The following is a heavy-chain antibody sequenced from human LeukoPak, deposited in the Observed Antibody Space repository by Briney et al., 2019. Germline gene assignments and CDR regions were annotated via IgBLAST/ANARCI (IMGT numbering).Heavy chain of an antibody. CDR1: GYTFTGYY. J-gene: IGHJ4*02. V-gene: IGHV1-2*02. CDR2: INPNSGGT. Sequence: GASVKVSCKASGYTFTGYYMHWVRQPPGQGLEWMGCINPNSGGTNYAQKFRGRVTMTGDTSISTAYMELSRARSDDTAGYYFARGRARIGYCSGWYHYYWGQGTLVT. CDR3: ARGRARIGYCSGWYHYY. D-gene: IGHD6-19*01.